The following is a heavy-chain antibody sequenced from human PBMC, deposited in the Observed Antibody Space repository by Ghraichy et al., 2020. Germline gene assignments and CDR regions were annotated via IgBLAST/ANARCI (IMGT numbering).Heavy chain of an antibody. CDR3: ARGADWNVDF. J-gene: IGHJ4*02. CDR1: GFSFNTYT. V-gene: IGHV3-21*01. D-gene: IGHD1-1*01. Sequence: GGSLRLSCVVSGFSFNTYTMNWVRQAPGRGLEWVSSISSSSSYIYYADSIKGRITISRDNAKNTLYLHMNSLTTEDTAMYFCARGADWNVDFWGQGTLVTVSS. CDR2: ISSSSSYI.